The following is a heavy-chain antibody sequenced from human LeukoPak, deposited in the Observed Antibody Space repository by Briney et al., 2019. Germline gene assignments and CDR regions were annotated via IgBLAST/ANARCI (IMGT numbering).Heavy chain of an antibody. CDR1: GYTLTGYY. CDR3: ARGEQLVDYYYYMDV. V-gene: IGHV1-2*02. D-gene: IGHD6-6*01. Sequence: ASVKVSCKASGYTLTGYYMHWVRQAPGQGLEWMGWINPNSGGTNYAQKFQGRVTMTRDTSISTAYMELSRPRSDDTAVYYCARGEQLVDYYYYMDVWGKGTTVTVSS. CDR2: INPNSGGT. J-gene: IGHJ6*03.